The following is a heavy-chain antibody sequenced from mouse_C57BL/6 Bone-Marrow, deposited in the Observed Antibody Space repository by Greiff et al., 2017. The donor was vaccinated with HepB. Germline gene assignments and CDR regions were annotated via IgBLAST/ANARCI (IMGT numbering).Heavy chain of an antibody. CDR2: ISSGGSYT. Sequence: EVKVVESGGDLVKPGGSLKLSCAASGFTFSSYGMSWVRQTPDKRLEWVATISSGGSYTYYPDSVKGRFTISRDNAKNTLYLQMSSLKSEDTAMYYCARQDYGSGYFDVWGTGTTVTVSS. D-gene: IGHD1-1*01. CDR1: GFTFSSYG. J-gene: IGHJ1*03. V-gene: IGHV5-6*01. CDR3: ARQDYGSGYFDV.